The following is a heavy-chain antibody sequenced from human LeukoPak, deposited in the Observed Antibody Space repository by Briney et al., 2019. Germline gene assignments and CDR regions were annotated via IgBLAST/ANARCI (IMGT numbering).Heavy chain of an antibody. CDR3: AKDAQRGFDYSNSLEH. D-gene: IGHD4-11*01. CDR1: GFTFSHYG. J-gene: IGHJ5*02. Sequence: GRSLRLSCAASGFTFSHYGMHWVRQAPGKGLEWVAVIWSDGTNRYYADSVKGRFTISRDDSGKTVYLQMNSLRPEDTGVYYCAKDAQRGFDYSNSLEHWGQGTPVTVST. CDR2: IWSDGTNR. V-gene: IGHV3-33*06.